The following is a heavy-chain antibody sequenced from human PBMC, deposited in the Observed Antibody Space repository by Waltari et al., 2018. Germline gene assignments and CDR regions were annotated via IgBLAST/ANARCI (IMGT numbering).Heavy chain of an antibody. CDR3: ARVFDSSQYYYGSDY. CDR1: GYTFSNYG. Sequence: QVQLVQSGTEVKKPGASVKVSCKASGYTFSNYGVSWVRQAPGQGLEWVGWIAAHNGKTHSAPKLQGRVTMTTDTSTTTAYLELRSLTSDDTAVYYCARVFDSSQYYYGSDYWGQGTLVTVSS. J-gene: IGHJ4*02. CDR2: IAAHNGKT. D-gene: IGHD3-22*01. V-gene: IGHV1-18*01.